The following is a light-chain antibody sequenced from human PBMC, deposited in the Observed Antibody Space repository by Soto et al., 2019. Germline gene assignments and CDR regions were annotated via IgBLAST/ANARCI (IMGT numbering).Light chain of an antibody. CDR3: QQYNDWPGGT. CDR1: QSVSSD. J-gene: IGKJ2*01. V-gene: IGKV3-15*01. Sequence: EIVMTQSPATLSVSPGGRATLSCRASQSVSSDLAWYQQKPGQAPRLLIYGASTRATGVPARFGGSGSGTVFTLTISSLQSEDCAVYYCQQYNDWPGGTFGQGTKLDI. CDR2: GAS.